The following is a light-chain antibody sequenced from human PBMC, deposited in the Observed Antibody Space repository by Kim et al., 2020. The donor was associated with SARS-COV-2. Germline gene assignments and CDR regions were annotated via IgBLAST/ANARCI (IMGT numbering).Light chain of an antibody. CDR3: QVWDSSSDHRVV. V-gene: IGLV3-21*04. CDR1: SIGSKS. Sequence: PGKTAKFACGGTSIGSKSVHWYQQKSGQAPILVIYYDSDRPSGIPERFSGSNSGNTATLTISRVEAGDEADYYCQVWDSSSDHRVVFGGGTQLTVL. CDR2: YDS. J-gene: IGLJ2*01.